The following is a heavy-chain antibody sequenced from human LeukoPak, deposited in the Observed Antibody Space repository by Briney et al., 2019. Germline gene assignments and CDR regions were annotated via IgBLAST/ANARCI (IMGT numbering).Heavy chain of an antibody. J-gene: IGHJ6*03. CDR1: GGTFSSYA. V-gene: IGHV1-69*05. CDR2: IIPIFGTA. CDR3: ARDLDYYYYMDV. Sequence: ASVKVSCKASGGTFSSYAISWVRQAPGQGLEWMGRIIPIFGTANYAQKFQGRVTITTDESTSTAHMELSSLRSEDTAVYYCARDLDYYYYMDVWGKGTTVTVSS.